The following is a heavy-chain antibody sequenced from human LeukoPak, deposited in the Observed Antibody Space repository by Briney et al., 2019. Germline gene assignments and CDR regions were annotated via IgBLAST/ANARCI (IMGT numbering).Heavy chain of an antibody. CDR1: GFSVSSNY. CDR3: AREGPYSNSLDY. J-gene: IGHJ4*02. D-gene: IGHD4-11*01. V-gene: IGHV3-66*01. Sequence: GGSLGLSCAASGFSVSSNYMSWVRQAPGKGLEWVSVIYSGGSTSYSDSVKGRFTISRDNSKNTLYLQMNSLRAEDTAVYYCAREGPYSNSLDYWGQGTLVTVSS. CDR2: IYSGGST.